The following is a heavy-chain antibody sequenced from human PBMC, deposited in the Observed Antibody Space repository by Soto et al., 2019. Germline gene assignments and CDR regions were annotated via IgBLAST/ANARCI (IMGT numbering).Heavy chain of an antibody. CDR3: AREVSGTSFDY. CDR1: GFIFSNNG. Sequence: GGSLRLSCVGSGFIFSNNGMHWVRQTPGKGLEWVAFMSYDGSDTFYADSVKGRFTISRDNSKNTLYLQMNSLRAEDTAVYYCAREVSGTSFDYWGQGTLVTVSS. J-gene: IGHJ4*02. D-gene: IGHD1-7*01. CDR2: MSYDGSDT. V-gene: IGHV3-33*08.